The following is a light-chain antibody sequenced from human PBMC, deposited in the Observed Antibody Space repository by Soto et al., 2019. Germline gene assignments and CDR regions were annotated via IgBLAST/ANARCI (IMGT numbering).Light chain of an antibody. CDR2: GVS. V-gene: IGKV3-20*01. CDR1: QSVDSRY. J-gene: IGKJ3*01. CDR3: QQYGSSPPFT. Sequence: EIVLTQSPGTLSLSPGERATPSCRASQSVDSRYLGWYQQKPGQAPRLLIYGVSSRATGIPDRFSGSGSGTDFTLTISRLEPEDFAVYYCQQYGSSPPFTFGPGTKVDIK.